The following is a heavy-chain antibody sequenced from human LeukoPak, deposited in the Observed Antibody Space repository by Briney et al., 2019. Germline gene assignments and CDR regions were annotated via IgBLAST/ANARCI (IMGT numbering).Heavy chain of an antibody. CDR3: ARSYNRVVLLYY. D-gene: IGHD3-10*01. CDR1: GGSFSGYY. CDR2: INHSGSS. Sequence: ASETLSLTCAVYGGSFSGYYWTCIRQPPGKGLEWIGEINHSGSSNYNPSLKSRVTISVDTSKNQFSLKLTSVTAADTAVYYCARSYNRVVLLYYWGQGTLVTVSS. J-gene: IGHJ4*02. V-gene: IGHV4-34*01.